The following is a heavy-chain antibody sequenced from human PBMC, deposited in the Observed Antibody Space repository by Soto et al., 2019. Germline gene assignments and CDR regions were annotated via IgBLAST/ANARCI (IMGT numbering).Heavy chain of an antibody. CDR2: FRTSGDGGTT. D-gene: IGHD3-10*01. CDR3: AKKVNSGPGSQYFDY. V-gene: IGHV3-23*01. CDR1: GFTFSSYS. Sequence: GGSLRLSCAASGFTFSSYSMSWVRQAPGKGLEWVSGFRTSGDGGTTYYADSVKGRFTISRDNSRNMLFLQMNSLRAEDTAIYYCAKKVNSGPGSQYFDYWGQGTLVTVSS. J-gene: IGHJ4*02.